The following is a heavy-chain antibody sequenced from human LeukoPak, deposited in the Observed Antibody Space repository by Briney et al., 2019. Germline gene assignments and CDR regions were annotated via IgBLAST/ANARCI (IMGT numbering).Heavy chain of an antibody. CDR1: GFSFSSYA. D-gene: IGHD6-13*01. V-gene: IGHV3-23*01. CDR3: AKATYSSSWNLYFDY. J-gene: IGHJ4*02. Sequence: GGSLRLSCAISGFSFSSYAMSWVRQAPGKGLEWVSSISGSGGSTYYADSVNGRFTISRDNSKNTLYLQMNSLRAEDTAVYYCAKATYSSSWNLYFDYWGQGTLVTVSS. CDR2: ISGSGGST.